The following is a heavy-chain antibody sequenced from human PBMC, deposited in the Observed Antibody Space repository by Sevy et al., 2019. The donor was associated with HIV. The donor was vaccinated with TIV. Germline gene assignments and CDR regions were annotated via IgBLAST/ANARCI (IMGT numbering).Heavy chain of an antibody. CDR2: IYNSGST. J-gene: IGHJ4*02. V-gene: IGHV4-61*02. CDR3: ARGRGRGYTNGYRSTFFDY. D-gene: IGHD5-18*01. Sequence: SETLSLTCTVSGGSISSGFYYWSWIRQPAGKGLEWIGRIYNSGSTNYNPSLKSRVTMSLDTSKNQFSLKLSSVTAADTAVYYCARGRGRGYTNGYRSTFFDYWGQGTLVTVSS. CDR1: GGSISSGFYY.